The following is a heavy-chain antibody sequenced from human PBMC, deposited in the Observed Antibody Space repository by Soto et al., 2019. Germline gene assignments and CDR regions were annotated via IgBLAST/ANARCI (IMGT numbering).Heavy chain of an antibody. CDR1: GFTFDDYA. Sequence: GGSLRLSCAASGFTFDDYAMHWVRQAPGKGLEWVSRISWNSGSIGYADSVKGRFTISRDNAKNSLYLQMNSLRAEDTALYYCAKDMSIAAAGASYYFDYWGQGTLVTVSS. J-gene: IGHJ4*02. V-gene: IGHV3-9*01. D-gene: IGHD6-13*01. CDR2: ISWNSGSI. CDR3: AKDMSIAAAGASYYFDY.